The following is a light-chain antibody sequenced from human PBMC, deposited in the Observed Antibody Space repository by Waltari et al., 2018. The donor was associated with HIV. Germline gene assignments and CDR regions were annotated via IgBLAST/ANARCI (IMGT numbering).Light chain of an antibody. V-gene: IGLV1-47*01. Sequence: QSVLTQPPSASGAPGQRVTISCSGSSSNIENANVYWYQQFPGAAPKLLIYKDTQRPSGVPDRFTGSKSGTSASLAIGGLRSDDEADYYCVGWDSRLRGYVFGAGTKVTVL. CDR2: KDT. J-gene: IGLJ1*01. CDR3: VGWDSRLRGYV. CDR1: SSNIENAN.